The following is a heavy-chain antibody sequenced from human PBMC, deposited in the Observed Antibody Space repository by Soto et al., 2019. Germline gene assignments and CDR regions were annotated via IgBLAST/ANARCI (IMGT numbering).Heavy chain of an antibody. D-gene: IGHD6-19*01. CDR1: GFNFSRYG. CDR2: ISYDGSNK. Sequence: QVQLVESGGGVVQPGRSLRLSCKASGFNFSRYGMHWVRQAPGKGLEWVAVISYDGSNKYYADSVKGRFTISRDNSKNTLYLQMNSLRAEDTAVYYCAKVRQWLPSDFQHWGQGTLGTVSS. CDR3: AKVRQWLPSDFQH. V-gene: IGHV3-30*18. J-gene: IGHJ1*01.